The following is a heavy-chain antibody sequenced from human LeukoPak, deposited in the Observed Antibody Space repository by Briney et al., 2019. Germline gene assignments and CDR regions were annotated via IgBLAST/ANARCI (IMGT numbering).Heavy chain of an antibody. CDR2: ISSGSGTI. Sequence: GGSLRLSCAASGFTFDDYAMNWVRQAPGKGLEWVSYISSGSGTIYYADSVKGRFTISRDNAKNSLYLQMNSLRTEDTAVYYCAREFVLRFFEGYMDVWGKGTTVTVSS. CDR1: GFTFDDYA. D-gene: IGHD3-3*01. CDR3: AREFVLRFFEGYMDV. J-gene: IGHJ6*03. V-gene: IGHV3-48*01.